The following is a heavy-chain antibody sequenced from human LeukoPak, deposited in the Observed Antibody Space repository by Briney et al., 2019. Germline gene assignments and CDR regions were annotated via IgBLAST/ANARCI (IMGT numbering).Heavy chain of an antibody. J-gene: IGHJ6*03. CDR1: GGSTSSTTYY. V-gene: IGHV4-39*07. Sequence: SETLSLTCTVSGGSTSSTTYYWGWIRQPPGKDLEWIGSIYYSGSTYYNPSLKSRVTISVDTSKNQFSLKLSSVTAADTAVYYCARVVVTTSPGDYYYMDVWGKGTTVTVSS. CDR2: IYYSGST. D-gene: IGHD4-11*01. CDR3: ARVVVTTSPGDYYYMDV.